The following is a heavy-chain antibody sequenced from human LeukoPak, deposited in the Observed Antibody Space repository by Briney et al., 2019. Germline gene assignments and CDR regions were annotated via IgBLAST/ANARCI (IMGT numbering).Heavy chain of an antibody. CDR3: ARGRIVVVTAPPDY. CDR2: INPNSGGT. J-gene: IGHJ4*02. CDR1: GYTFTDYY. D-gene: IGHD2-21*02. V-gene: IGHV1-2*02. Sequence: ASVKVSCKASGYTFTDYYIHWVRQAPGQGLEWVGWINPNSGGTNYAQKFQGRVTMTRDTSISTAYLELSRLTSDDTAVYYCARGRIVVVTAPPDYWGQGTLVTVSS.